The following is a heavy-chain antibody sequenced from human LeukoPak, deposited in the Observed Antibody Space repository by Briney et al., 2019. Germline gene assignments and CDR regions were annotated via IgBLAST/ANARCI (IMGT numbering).Heavy chain of an antibody. Sequence: SETLSLTCTVSCGSISSYYWSWIRQPPGKGLEWIGEINHSGSTNYNPSLKSRVTISVDTSKNQFSLKLSSVTAADTAVYYCARDPGSSSYYFDYWGQGTLVTVSS. CDR2: INHSGST. J-gene: IGHJ4*02. CDR3: ARDPGSSSYYFDY. V-gene: IGHV4-34*01. D-gene: IGHD6-6*01. CDR1: CGSISSYY.